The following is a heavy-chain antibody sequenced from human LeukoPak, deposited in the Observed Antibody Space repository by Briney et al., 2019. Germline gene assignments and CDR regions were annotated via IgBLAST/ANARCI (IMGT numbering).Heavy chain of an antibody. CDR2: IYYSWST. J-gene: IGHJ6*02. D-gene: IGHD2-2*01. CDR1: GGSISRYH. CDR3: ARDSFVVVPAAIPTKYYYYGMDV. Sequence: PSETLSLTCTISGGSISRYHWSWIRQPPGKGLEWIGYIYYSWSTNYNPSLKSRVTISVDTSKNQFSLKLSSVTAADTAVYYCARDSFVVVPAAIPTKYYYYGMDVWGQGTTVTVSS. V-gene: IGHV4-59*01.